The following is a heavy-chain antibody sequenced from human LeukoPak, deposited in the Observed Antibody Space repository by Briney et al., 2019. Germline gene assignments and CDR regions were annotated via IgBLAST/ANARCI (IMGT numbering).Heavy chain of an antibody. CDR1: GYTFTSYG. Sequence: ASVKVSCKASGYTFTSYGISWVRQAPGQGLEWMGWISAYNGNTNYAQKLQGRVTMTTDTSTSTAYMELRSLRSDDTAVYYCARERIVVVPAAELRRAAFDIWGQGTMVTVSS. D-gene: IGHD2-2*01. V-gene: IGHV1-18*01. CDR3: ARERIVVVPAAELRRAAFDI. CDR2: ISAYNGNT. J-gene: IGHJ3*02.